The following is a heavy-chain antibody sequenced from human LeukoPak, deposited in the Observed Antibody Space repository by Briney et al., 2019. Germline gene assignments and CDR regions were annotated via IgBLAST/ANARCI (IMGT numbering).Heavy chain of an antibody. CDR2: IKQDESEK. D-gene: IGHD3-16*01. J-gene: IGHJ6*02. Sequence: GGSLRLSCAAPGLTFSSYWMSWVRQAPGEGLEWVAVIKQDESEKFYVDSVRGRFTISRDNAKNSLYLQMSNLRAEDTAVYFCARGGGLDVWGQGATVTVSS. V-gene: IGHV3-7*03. CDR1: GLTFSSYW. CDR3: ARGGGLDV.